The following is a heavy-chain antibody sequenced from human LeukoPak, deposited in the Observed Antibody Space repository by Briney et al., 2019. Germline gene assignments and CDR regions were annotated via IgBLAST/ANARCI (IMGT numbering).Heavy chain of an antibody. V-gene: IGHV1-69*13. CDR2: IIPIFGTA. D-gene: IGHD4-11*01. CDR3: ARDTDQYSRGDY. Sequence: SVKVSCKASGGTFSSYAISWVRQAPGQGLEWVGGIIPIFGTANYAQKFQGRVTITADESTSTAYMELSSLRSEDTAVYYCARDTDQYSRGDYWGQGTLVTVSS. J-gene: IGHJ4*02. CDR1: GGTFSSYA.